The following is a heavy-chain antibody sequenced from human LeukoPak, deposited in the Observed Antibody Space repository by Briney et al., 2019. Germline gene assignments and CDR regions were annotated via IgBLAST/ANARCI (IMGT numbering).Heavy chain of an antibody. CDR3: AKSSEWFGEIMGAFDI. CDR2: ISGSGGST. D-gene: IGHD3-10*01. V-gene: IGHV3-23*01. Sequence: GGSLRLSCAASGFTFSSYAMSWVRQAPGKGLEWVSAISGSGGSTYYADSVKGRFTISRDNSKNTLYLQMNSLRAEDTAVYYCAKSSEWFGEIMGAFDIWGQGTMVTVSS. CDR1: GFTFSSYA. J-gene: IGHJ3*02.